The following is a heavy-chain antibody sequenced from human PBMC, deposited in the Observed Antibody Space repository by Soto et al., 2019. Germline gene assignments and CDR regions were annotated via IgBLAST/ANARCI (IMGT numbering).Heavy chain of an antibody. CDR1: GFTFSSYA. Sequence: QVQLVESGGGVVQPGRSLRLSCAASGFTFSSYAMHWVRQAPGKGLEWVAVISYDGSNKYYADSVKGRFTISRDNSKNTLYLQMNSLRAEDTAVYYCARGSFTSGPLQYWGQGTLVTVSS. CDR3: ARGSFTSGPLQY. CDR2: ISYDGSNK. V-gene: IGHV3-30-3*01. J-gene: IGHJ4*02.